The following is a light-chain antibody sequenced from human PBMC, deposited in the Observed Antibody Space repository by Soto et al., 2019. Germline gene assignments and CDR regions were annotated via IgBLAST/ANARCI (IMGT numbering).Light chain of an antibody. CDR2: AAS. J-gene: IGKJ4*01. CDR3: QQSYSTPPLT. Sequence: DIQMTQSPSSLSASVGDRVTITCRASQSISSYLNWYQQKPGKAPKLLIYAASSLQSGVPSRFSGSGSGTDFTLTISSLQPEYFATYYCQQSYSTPPLTFGGGTKGEIK. CDR1: QSISSY. V-gene: IGKV1-39*01.